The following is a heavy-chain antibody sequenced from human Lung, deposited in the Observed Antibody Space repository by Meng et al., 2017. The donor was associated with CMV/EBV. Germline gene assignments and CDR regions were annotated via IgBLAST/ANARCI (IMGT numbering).Heavy chain of an antibody. CDR2: IPHRGGS. Sequence: RGSGPALVKPSETPSLTCAVSGDSIPNHNWWAWVRQPPGKGLEWIGEIPHRGGSAYNPSLKSRVSMSIDKSKNQFSLKLTSVTAADTAVYHCLRRSGGSVWGQGTLVTVSS. J-gene: IGHJ1*01. CDR1: GDSIPNHNW. CDR3: LRRSGGSV. D-gene: IGHD3-10*01. V-gene: IGHV4-4*02.